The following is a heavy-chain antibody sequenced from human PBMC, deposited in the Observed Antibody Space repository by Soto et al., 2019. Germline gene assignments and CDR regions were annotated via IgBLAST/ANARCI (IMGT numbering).Heavy chain of an antibody. J-gene: IGHJ4*02. CDR1: GYTFPSYD. Sequence: ASVKVSCKASGYTFPSYDINWVRQATGQGLEWMGWMNPNSGNTGYAQKFQGRVTITADESTSTAYMELSSLRSEDTAVYYCARGLDTAMVGSQFPISDFYFDYWGQGTLVTVSS. CDR2: MNPNSGNT. CDR3: ARGLDTAMVGSQFPISDFYFDY. V-gene: IGHV1-8*01. D-gene: IGHD5-18*01.